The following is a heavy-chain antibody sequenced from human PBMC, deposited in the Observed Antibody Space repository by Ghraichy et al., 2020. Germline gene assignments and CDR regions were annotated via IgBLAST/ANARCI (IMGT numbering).Heavy chain of an antibody. V-gene: IGHV3-21*01. J-gene: IGHJ4*01. D-gene: IGHD1-26*01. Sequence: GGSLRLSCAASGFTFSSYDMNWVRQAPGKGLEWVSSLSGTSTYISYADSVKGRFTISRDNAKNSLYLQMNSLRAEDTAVYYCARDRSGESSKWDFCFDYWGQEVVVTVSS. CDR1: GFTFSSYD. CDR3: ARDRSGESSKWDFCFDY. CDR2: LSGTSTYI.